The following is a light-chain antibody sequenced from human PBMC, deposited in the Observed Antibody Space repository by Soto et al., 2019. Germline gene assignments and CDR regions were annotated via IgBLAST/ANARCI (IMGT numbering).Light chain of an antibody. Sequence: EIVLTQSPGTLSLSSGDRATLSCRASQSVRSSYLAWYQQRPGQAPRLLIYDASTRATGIPDRFSGSGSGTDFTLTISRLEPEDFAVYYCQQYGSSPRTFGQGTKVEI. J-gene: IGKJ1*01. CDR2: DAS. CDR3: QQYGSSPRT. V-gene: IGKV3-20*01. CDR1: QSVRSSY.